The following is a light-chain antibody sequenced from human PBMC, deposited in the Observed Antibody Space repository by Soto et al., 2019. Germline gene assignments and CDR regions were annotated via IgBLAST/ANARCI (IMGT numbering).Light chain of an antibody. CDR3: QQPGD. J-gene: IGKJ5*01. CDR2: AAS. CDR1: QGISSY. Sequence: DIPLTQSPSFLSASVGDRVTITCRASQGISSYLAWYQQKPGKAPKLLIYAASTLQSGVPSRFSGSGSGTEFTLTISSLQPEDFATYYCQQPGDFGQGTRLEIK. V-gene: IGKV1-9*01.